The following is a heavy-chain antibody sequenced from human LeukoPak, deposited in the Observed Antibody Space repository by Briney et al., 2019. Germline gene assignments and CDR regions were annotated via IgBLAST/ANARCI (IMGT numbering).Heavy chain of an antibody. Sequence: SETLSLTCTVSGGSIRNYYWSWIRQPPGKGLEWIGYIYYSGSTNYNPSLKSRVTISVDTSKNQFSLKLSSVTAADTAVYYCARVYYSSSYHYWYFDLWGRGTLATVSS. V-gene: IGHV4-59*01. CDR3: ARVYYSSSYHYWYFDL. J-gene: IGHJ2*01. CDR2: IYYSGST. D-gene: IGHD6-13*01. CDR1: GGSIRNYY.